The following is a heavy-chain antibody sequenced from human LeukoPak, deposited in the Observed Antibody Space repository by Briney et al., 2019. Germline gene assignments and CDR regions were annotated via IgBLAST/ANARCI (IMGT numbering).Heavy chain of an antibody. V-gene: IGHV3-30*18. J-gene: IGHJ4*02. CDR2: ISYDGSNK. CDR3: AKVLVSGRSSQLLLDN. CDR1: GFTFSSYG. D-gene: IGHD2-2*01. Sequence: GGSLRLSCAASGFTFSSYGMHWVRQAPGKGLEWVAVISYDGSNKYYADSVKGRFTISRDNSKNTLYLQMNSLRAEDTAVYYCAKVLVSGRSSQLLLDNWGQGTLVTVSS.